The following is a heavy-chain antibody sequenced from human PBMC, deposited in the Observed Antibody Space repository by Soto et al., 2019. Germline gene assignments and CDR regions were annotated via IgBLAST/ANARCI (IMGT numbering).Heavy chain of an antibody. V-gene: IGHV4-34*01. CDR2: INHSGST. D-gene: IGHD3-16*01. CDR1: GGSFSGYY. Sequence: SETLSLTCAVYGGSFSGYYWSWIRQPPGKGLEWIGEINHSGSTNYNPSLKSRVTISVDTSKNQFSLKLSSVTAADTAVYYCARVAYSRNWFDPWGQGTLVTVSS. J-gene: IGHJ5*02. CDR3: ARVAYSRNWFDP.